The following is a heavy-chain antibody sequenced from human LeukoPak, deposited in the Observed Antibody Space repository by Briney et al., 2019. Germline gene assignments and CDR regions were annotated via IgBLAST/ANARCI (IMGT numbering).Heavy chain of an antibody. CDR1: GGSISSYY. Sequence: PSETLSLTCTVSGGSISSYYWSWIRQPPGKGLEWIGYIYYSGSTLYNPSLMNRVAISLDTSRNQFSLKVTSMTAADTAVYYCARGGASSRWLNFWGLGTLVTVSS. CDR3: ARGGASSRWLNF. D-gene: IGHD5-24*01. V-gene: IGHV4-59*01. J-gene: IGHJ4*02. CDR2: IYYSGST.